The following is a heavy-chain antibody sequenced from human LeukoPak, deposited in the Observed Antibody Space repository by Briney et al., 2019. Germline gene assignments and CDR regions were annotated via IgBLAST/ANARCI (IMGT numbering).Heavy chain of an antibody. CDR1: GVSISSYY. V-gene: IGHV4-59*08. CDR2: IYYSEST. CDR3: GRLVRSWFDP. D-gene: IGHD1-14*01. J-gene: IGHJ5*02. Sequence: SETLSLTCTVSGVSISSYYWSWIRQPPGKGLEWIGYIYYSESTNYNPSPKSRVTISVDTSKNQFSLKLSSVTAADTAVYYCGRLVRSWFDPWGQGTLVTVSS.